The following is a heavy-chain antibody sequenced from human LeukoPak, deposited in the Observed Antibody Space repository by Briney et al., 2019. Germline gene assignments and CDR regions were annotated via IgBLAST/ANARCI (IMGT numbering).Heavy chain of an antibody. V-gene: IGHV1-18*01. CDR3: ARAKTDGDYVDY. Sequence: ASVKVSCKASGYTFTSYGIRWVRQAPGQGLEWMGWISAYNGNTNYAQKFQGRVTMTRNTSISTAYMELSSLRSEDTAVYYCARAKTDGDYVDYWGQGTLVTVSS. J-gene: IGHJ4*02. CDR2: ISAYNGNT. CDR1: GYTFTSYG. D-gene: IGHD4-17*01.